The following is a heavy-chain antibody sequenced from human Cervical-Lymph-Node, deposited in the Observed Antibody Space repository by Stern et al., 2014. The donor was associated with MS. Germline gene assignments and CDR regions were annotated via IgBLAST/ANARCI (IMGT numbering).Heavy chain of an antibody. V-gene: IGHV5-51*01. CDR1: GYTFTSYW. Sequence: EVQLVQSGPEVKRPGESLKISCQASGYTFTSYWIGWVRQMPGKGLEWIAIIFPGGSDIRYSPSFQGQCTLPANKSSTTAYLQWNNLKASATAIYYCARQRYFDYWGQGTLVTVSS. J-gene: IGHJ4*02. CDR3: ARQRYFDY. CDR2: IFPGGSDI.